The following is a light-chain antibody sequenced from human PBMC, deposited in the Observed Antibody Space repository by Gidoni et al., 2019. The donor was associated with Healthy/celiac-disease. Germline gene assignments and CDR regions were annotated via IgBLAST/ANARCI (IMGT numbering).Light chain of an antibody. V-gene: IGKV2-28*01. CDR2: LGS. Sequence: DIVMPQSPLSLPVTPGEPASLSCRSSQSLLHSNGYNYLDWYLQKPGQSPQLLIYLGSNRAAGVPDRFSGRGSGKDFTLKSSRVEAEDVGVYYCMQARQTPYTFXQXTKLEIK. J-gene: IGKJ2*01. CDR1: QSLLHSNGYNY. CDR3: MQARQTPYT.